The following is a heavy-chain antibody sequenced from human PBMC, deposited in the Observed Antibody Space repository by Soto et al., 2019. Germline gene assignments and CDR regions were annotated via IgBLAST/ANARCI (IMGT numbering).Heavy chain of an antibody. CDR2: IYYSGST. J-gene: IGHJ6*02. V-gene: IGHV4-31*03. CDR3: ARDRRGYCGGGSCYPLVYYYYGMDV. D-gene: IGHD2-15*01. CDR1: GGSISSGGYY. Sequence: SETLSLTCTVSGGSISSGGYYWSWIRQNPGKGLEWIGYIYYSGSTYYNPSLKSRVTITVDTSKNQFSLKLSSVTAADTAVYYCARDRRGYCGGGSCYPLVYYYYGMDVWGQGTTVTVSS.